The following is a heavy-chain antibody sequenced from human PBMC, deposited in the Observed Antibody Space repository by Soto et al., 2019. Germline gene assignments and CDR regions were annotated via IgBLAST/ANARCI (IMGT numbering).Heavy chain of an antibody. CDR1: GYTFTSYA. D-gene: IGHD4-17*01. Sequence: QVQLVQSGAEVKKPGASVKVSCKASGYTFTSYAMHWVRQAPGQRLEWMGWINAGNGNTKYSQTFQGRVTITRDTSASTAYMELSSLRSEDTAVYYCARDLTETTVFDYWGQGTLVTVSS. J-gene: IGHJ4*02. CDR3: ARDLTETTVFDY. CDR2: INAGNGNT. V-gene: IGHV1-3*01.